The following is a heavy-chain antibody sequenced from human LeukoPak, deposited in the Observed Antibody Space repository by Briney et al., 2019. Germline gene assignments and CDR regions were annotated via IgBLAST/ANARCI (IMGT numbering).Heavy chain of an antibody. CDR1: GFTFSSYA. V-gene: IGHV3-30-3*01. D-gene: IGHD2-2*01. J-gene: IGHJ3*02. Sequence: PGRSLRLSCAASGFTFSSYAMHWVRQAPGKGLEWVAVISYDGSNKYYADSVKGRFTISRDNAKNSLYLQMNSLRAEDTAVYYCARGGYCSSTSCLHDAFDIWGQGTMVTVSS. CDR2: ISYDGSNK. CDR3: ARGGYCSSTSCLHDAFDI.